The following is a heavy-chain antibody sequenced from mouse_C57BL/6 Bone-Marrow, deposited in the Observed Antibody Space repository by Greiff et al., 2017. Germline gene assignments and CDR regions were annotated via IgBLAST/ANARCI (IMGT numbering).Heavy chain of an antibody. CDR2: IDPENGDT. CDR1: GFNIKDDY. CDR3: TTGYYSFDY. V-gene: IGHV14-4*01. J-gene: IGHJ2*01. Sequence: EVKLQQSGAELVRPGASVKLSCTASGFNIKDDYMHWVKQRPEQGLEWIGWIDPENGDTEYASKFQGKATRTADTSSNTAYLKLSSLTSEDTAVYYCTTGYYSFDYWGQGTTLTVSS.